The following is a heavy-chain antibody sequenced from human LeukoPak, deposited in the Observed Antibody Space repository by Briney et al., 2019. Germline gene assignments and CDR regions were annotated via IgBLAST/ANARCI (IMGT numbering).Heavy chain of an antibody. Sequence: GGSLRLSCAASGFTFSSYGMHWVRQAPGKGLEGVAVIWYDGSNKYYADPVKGRFTISRDNYKNTLYLQMNSLRAEDAAVYYCARGTSAIWYGELLDYWGQGTLVTVSS. CDR3: ARGTSAIWYGELLDY. D-gene: IGHD3-10*01. CDR1: GFTFSSYG. J-gene: IGHJ4*02. V-gene: IGHV3-33*01. CDR2: IWYDGSNK.